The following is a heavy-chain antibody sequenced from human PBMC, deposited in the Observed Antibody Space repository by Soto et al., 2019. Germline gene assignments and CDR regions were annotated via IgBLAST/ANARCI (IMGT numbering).Heavy chain of an antibody. CDR2: ISYDGSNK. CDR1: GFTFSSYA. Sequence: GGSLRLSCAASGFTFSSYAMHWVRQAPGKGLEWVAVISYDGSNKYYADSVKGRFTISRDNSKNTLYLQMNSLRAEDTAVYYCARASDTALFYYYGMDVWGQGTTVTVSS. D-gene: IGHD5-18*01. J-gene: IGHJ6*02. CDR3: ARASDTALFYYYGMDV. V-gene: IGHV3-30-3*01.